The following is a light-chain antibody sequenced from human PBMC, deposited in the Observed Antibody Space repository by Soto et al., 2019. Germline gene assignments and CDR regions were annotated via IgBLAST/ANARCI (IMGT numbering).Light chain of an antibody. CDR3: QESSTSPAVS. Sequence: DIQMTQSPSSLSASLGDRVTITCRASQNIDNYLNWYQQKPGKAPKLLIYATSTLQSGVPSRFSGSGSGTEFTLTISSLQAEDFATYFCQESSTSPAVSFGGGTKVEIK. J-gene: IGKJ4*01. V-gene: IGKV1-39*01. CDR2: ATS. CDR1: QNIDNY.